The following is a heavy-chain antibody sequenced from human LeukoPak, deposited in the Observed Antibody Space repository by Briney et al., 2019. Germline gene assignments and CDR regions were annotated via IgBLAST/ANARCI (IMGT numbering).Heavy chain of an antibody. CDR3: ARTMKGSGSNYFDY. CDR2: SRDKTKRYTT. D-gene: IGHD3-10*01. J-gene: IGHJ4*02. Sequence: GGSLRLSCAASGFTFSDHYMDWVRQAPGKGLEWIGRSRDKTKRYTTEYAASVKGRFTISRDDSKNSLYLQMNSLKTEDTAVYYCARTMKGSGSNYFDYWGLGTLVTVSS. CDR1: GFTFSDHY. V-gene: IGHV3-72*01.